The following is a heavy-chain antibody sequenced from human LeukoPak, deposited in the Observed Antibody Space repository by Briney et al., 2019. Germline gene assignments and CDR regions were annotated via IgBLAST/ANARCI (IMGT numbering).Heavy chain of an antibody. Sequence: GGSLRLSCAASRFTLSNYWMSWVRQAPGKGLEWVANIKQDGSETYYVDSLKGRITISRDNAKNSLSLQMNSLRAEDTAVYYCARQRGSGCLDYWGQGTLVTVSS. CDR3: ARQRGSGCLDY. CDR2: IKQDGSET. J-gene: IGHJ4*02. V-gene: IGHV3-7*01. D-gene: IGHD6-19*01. CDR1: RFTLSNYW.